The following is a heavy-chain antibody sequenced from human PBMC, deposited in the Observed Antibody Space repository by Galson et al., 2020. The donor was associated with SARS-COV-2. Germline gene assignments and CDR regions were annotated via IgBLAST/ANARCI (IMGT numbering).Heavy chain of an antibody. CDR3: ARDREYKRLFGNWVDP. J-gene: IGHJ5*02. Sequence: GGSLRLSCAASGFTFDDYYMSWIRQAPGKGLEWISYISSSGRTTYYADSVKGRFTVSRDNANNSLFLQMSNLRTDDTAVYFCARDREYKRLFGNWVDPWGQGTLVSVSP. V-gene: IGHV3-11*01. CDR2: ISSSGRTT. D-gene: IGHD6-6*01. CDR1: GFTFDDYY.